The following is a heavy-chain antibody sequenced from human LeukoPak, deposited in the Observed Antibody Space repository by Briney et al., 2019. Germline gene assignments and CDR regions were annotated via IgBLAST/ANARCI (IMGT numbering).Heavy chain of an antibody. D-gene: IGHD2-2*01. J-gene: IGHJ5*02. Sequence: GESLKISCKGSGYSFTSYWIGWVRQMPGKGLEWMGIIYPGDSDTRYSPSFQGQVTISADKSISTAYLQWSSLKASDTARYYCARLSCSSTSCPRGWFDPWGQGTLVTVSS. CDR1: GYSFTSYW. CDR3: ARLSCSSTSCPRGWFDP. CDR2: IYPGDSDT. V-gene: IGHV5-51*01.